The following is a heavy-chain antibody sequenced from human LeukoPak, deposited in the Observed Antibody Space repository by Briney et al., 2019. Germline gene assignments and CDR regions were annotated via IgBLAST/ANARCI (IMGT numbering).Heavy chain of an antibody. CDR3: ARGDWWEAGVLFY. D-gene: IGHD2-8*02. V-gene: IGHV3-9*01. Sequence: GRSLRLSCAASGFTFDDYAMHWVRQAPGKGLEWVSGISWNSGSIGYADSVEGRFTISRDNAKNSLYLQMNSLRAEDTAVYYCARGDWWEAGVLFYWGQGTLVTVSS. CDR2: ISWNSGSI. CDR1: GFTFDDYA. J-gene: IGHJ4*02.